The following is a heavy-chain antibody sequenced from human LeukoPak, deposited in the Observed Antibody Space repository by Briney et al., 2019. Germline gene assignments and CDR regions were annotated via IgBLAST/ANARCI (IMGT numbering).Heavy chain of an antibody. Sequence: QPGGSLRLSCAASGFTFSSYWMSWVRQAPGKGLEWVANIKQDGSEKYYVDSVKGRFTISRDTSKNTVSLQMNSLRAEDTAVYYCAGDKTTGGWYEFDYWGQGTLVTVSS. D-gene: IGHD6-19*01. CDR3: AGDKTTGGWYEFDY. V-gene: IGHV3-7*03. J-gene: IGHJ4*02. CDR1: GFTFSSYW. CDR2: IKQDGSEK.